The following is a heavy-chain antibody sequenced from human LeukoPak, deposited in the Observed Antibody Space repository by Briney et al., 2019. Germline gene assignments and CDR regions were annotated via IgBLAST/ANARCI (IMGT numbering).Heavy chain of an antibody. CDR1: GGSVSSGSYY. CDR2: IYYSGST. V-gene: IGHV4-61*01. CDR3: ARGTLDSSSWYVTFRDFDY. Sequence: SETLSLTCTVSGGSVSSGSYYWSWIRQPPGKGLEWIGYIYYSGSTNYNPSLKSRVTISVDTSKNQFSLKLSSVTAADTAVYYCARGTLDSSSWYVTFRDFDYWGQGTLVTVSS. D-gene: IGHD6-13*01. J-gene: IGHJ4*02.